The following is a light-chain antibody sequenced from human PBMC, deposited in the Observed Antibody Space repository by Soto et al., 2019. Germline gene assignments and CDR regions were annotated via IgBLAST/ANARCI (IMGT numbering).Light chain of an antibody. CDR2: EVR. J-gene: IGLJ1*01. CDR3: ASYTTANSWI. Sequence: QSALTQPASVSGSPGQSITISCIGTSSDVGRYNYVSWYQQHPGKAPKLIIYEVRNRPSGVSNRFSGSKSGNTASLTISGLQTEDEAHYYCASYTTANSWIFGTGTKVTVL. V-gene: IGLV2-14*01. CDR1: SSDVGRYNY.